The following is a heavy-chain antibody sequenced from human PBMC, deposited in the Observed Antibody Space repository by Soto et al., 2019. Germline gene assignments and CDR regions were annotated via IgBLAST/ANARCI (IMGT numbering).Heavy chain of an antibody. CDR2: IYYSGST. CDR3: ARQGRWPSGWYYFDY. V-gene: IGHV4-59*08. Sequence: SETLSLTCTVSGGSISSYYWSWIRQPPGKGLEWIGYIYYSGSTNYNPSLKSRVTISVDTSKNQLSLKLSSVTAADTAVYYCARQGRWPSGWYYFDYWGQGTLVTVSS. J-gene: IGHJ4*02. D-gene: IGHD6-19*01. CDR1: GGSISSYY.